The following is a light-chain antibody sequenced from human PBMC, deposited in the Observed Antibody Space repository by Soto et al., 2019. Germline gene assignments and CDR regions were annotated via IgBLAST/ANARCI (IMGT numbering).Light chain of an antibody. J-gene: IGKJ5*01. V-gene: IGKV4-1*01. CDR1: QSVLYSSNNKNY. Sequence: DIVMTQSPDSLAVSLGERATINCKSSQSVLYSSNNKNYLAWYQQKPGQPPKLLIYWASTRESGVHDRFSGSGSGTDFTLTISSLQAEDVAVYYCKQYYSTPLTFGGGTRLEIK. CDR3: KQYYSTPLT. CDR2: WAS.